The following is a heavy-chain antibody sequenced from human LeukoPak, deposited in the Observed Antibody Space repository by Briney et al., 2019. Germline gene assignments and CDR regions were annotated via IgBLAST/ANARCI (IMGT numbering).Heavy chain of an antibody. CDR3: ARIYADYSYNWFDP. Sequence: SGPTLVNPTQTLTLTCTFSGFSLRTSGMCVSWIRQPPGNALEWLARIDWDDDKYYSTSLKTRLTISKDTSKNQVILTMTNMDPVDTATYYCARIYADYSYNWFDPWGQGTLVIVSS. CDR2: IDWDDDK. D-gene: IGHD4-17*01. CDR1: GFSLRTSGMC. J-gene: IGHJ5*02. V-gene: IGHV2-70*11.